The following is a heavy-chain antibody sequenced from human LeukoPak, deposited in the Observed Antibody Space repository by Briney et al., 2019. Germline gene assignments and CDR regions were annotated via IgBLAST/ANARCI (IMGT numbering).Heavy chain of an antibody. V-gene: IGHV1-69*04. CDR2: IIPILGIA. D-gene: IGHD6-6*01. CDR3: ARATFFEYSSSSAFDY. J-gene: IGHJ4*02. CDR1: GGTFSSYA. Sequence: SVKVSCMASGGTFSSYAISWVRQAPGEGLEWMGRIIPILGIANYAQKFQGRVTITADKSTSTAYMELSSLRSEDTAVYYCARATFFEYSSSSAFDYWGQGTLVTVSS.